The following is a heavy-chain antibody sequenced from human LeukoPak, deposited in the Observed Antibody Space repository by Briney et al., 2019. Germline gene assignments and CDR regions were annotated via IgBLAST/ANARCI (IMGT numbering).Heavy chain of an antibody. CDR2: ISSSSSYI. Sequence: GGSLRLSCAASGFTFSSYSMNWVRQAPGKGLEWVSSISSSSSYIYCADSVKGRFTISRDNAKNSLYLQMNSLRAEDTAVYYCARGRGDSSSWYTYNWFDPWGQGTLVTVSS. CDR3: ARGRGDSSSWYTYNWFDP. J-gene: IGHJ5*02. CDR1: GFTFSSYS. D-gene: IGHD6-13*01. V-gene: IGHV3-21*01.